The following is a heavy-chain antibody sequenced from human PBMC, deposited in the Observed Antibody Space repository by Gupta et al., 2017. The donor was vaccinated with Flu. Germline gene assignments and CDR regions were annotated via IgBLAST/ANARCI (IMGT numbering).Heavy chain of an antibody. CDR2: IWYDGSNK. Sequence: QVQLVESGGGVVQPGRSLRLSCAASGFTFSSYGMHWVRQAPGKGLEWVAVIWYDGSNKYYADSVKGRFTISRDNSKNTLYLQMNSLRAEDTAVYYCARSTGSSGYYYYYGMDVWGQGTTVTVSS. J-gene: IGHJ6*02. D-gene: IGHD6-6*01. CDR3: ARSTGSSGYYYYYGMDV. CDR1: GFTFSSYG. V-gene: IGHV3-33*01.